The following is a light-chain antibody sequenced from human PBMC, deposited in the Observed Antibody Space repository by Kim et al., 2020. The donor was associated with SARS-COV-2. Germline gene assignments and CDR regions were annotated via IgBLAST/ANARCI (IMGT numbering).Light chain of an antibody. CDR2: GKN. J-gene: IGLJ2*01. Sequence: VALGQTVRITCQGDSLRSYYTTWYQQKPGQAPIVVVYGKNNRPSGIPARFSGSSSGNTASLTITGTQAGDEADYYCNSRDNNDYVLFGGGTQLTVL. CDR1: SLRSYY. V-gene: IGLV3-19*01. CDR3: NSRDNNDYVL.